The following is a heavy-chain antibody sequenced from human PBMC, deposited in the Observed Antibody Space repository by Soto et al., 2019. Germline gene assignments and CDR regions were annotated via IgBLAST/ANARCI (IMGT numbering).Heavy chain of an antibody. CDR3: ARDLSLLSIAAAGPFDY. CDR1: GDSVASNSAA. J-gene: IGHJ4*02. CDR2: TYYRSKWYN. V-gene: IGHV6-1*01. Sequence: PSQTLSLTCAISGDSVASNSAAWNWIRQSPSRGLEWLGRTYYRSKWYNDYAVSVKSRITINPDTSKNQFSLQLNSVTPEDTAVYYCARDLSLLSIAAAGPFDYWGQGTLVTVSS. D-gene: IGHD6-13*01.